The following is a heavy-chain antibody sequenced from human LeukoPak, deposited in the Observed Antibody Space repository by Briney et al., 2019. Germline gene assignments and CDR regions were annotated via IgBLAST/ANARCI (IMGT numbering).Heavy chain of an antibody. CDR2: ISSSGTYK. D-gene: IGHD6-19*01. J-gene: IGHJ4*02. Sequence: PGGSLRLPCAVSGFTFSSYSMSWVRQAPGKGLEWVSSISSSGTYKYYADSVKGRFTISRDNAKNSLYSQMNSLRAEDTAVYYCAKGKDSVAGATNDYWGQGTLVTVSS. CDR1: GFTFSSYS. V-gene: IGHV3-21*01. CDR3: AKGKDSVAGATNDY.